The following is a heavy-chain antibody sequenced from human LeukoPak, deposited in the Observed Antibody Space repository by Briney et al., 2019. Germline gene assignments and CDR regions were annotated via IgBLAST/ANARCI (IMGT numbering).Heavy chain of an antibody. CDR1: GGSFSGYY. CDR3: AKDSRTGALDY. CDR2: INHSGST. J-gene: IGHJ4*02. V-gene: IGHV4-34*01. D-gene: IGHD3-10*01. Sequence: SETLSLTCAVYGGSFSGYYWSWIRQPPGKGLEWIGEINHSGSTNYNPSLKSRVTISVDTSKNQFSLKLSSVTAADTAVYYCAKDSRTGALDYWGQGTLVTVSS.